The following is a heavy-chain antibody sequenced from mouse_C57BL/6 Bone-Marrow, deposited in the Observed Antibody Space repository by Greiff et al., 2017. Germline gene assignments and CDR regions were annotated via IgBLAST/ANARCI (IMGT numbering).Heavy chain of an antibody. D-gene: IGHD1-1*01. CDR1: GYTFTSYW. V-gene: IGHV1-7*01. Sequence: VQLQESGAELAQPGASVKLSCKASGYTFTSYWMHWVKQRPGQGLEWIGYINPSSGYTKYNQKFKDKATLTADKSSSTAYMQLSSLTYEDSAGYYCARRGTTVVAHWYFDVWGTGTTVTVSS. J-gene: IGHJ1*03. CDR2: INPSSGYT. CDR3: ARRGTTVVAHWYFDV.